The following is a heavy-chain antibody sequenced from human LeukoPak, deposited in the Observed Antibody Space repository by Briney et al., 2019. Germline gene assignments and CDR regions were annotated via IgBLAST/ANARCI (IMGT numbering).Heavy chain of an antibody. V-gene: IGHV1-18*01. D-gene: IGHD2-15*01. J-gene: IGHJ3*02. CDR1: AYTFTSYG. CDR3: ARDQGGGAFDI. CDR2: ISAYKGNT. Sequence: ASVKVSCKACAYTFTSYGITWVRQAPGQGLEWMGWISAYKGNTNYAQKFQGRVTMTTDTATSTAYMELRSLRSDDTAVYYCARDQGGGAFDIWGQGTMVTVSS.